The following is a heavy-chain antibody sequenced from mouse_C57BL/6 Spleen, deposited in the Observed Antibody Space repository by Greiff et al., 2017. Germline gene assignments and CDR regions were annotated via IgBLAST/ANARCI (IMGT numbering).Heavy chain of an antibody. Sequence: VQLQQPGAELVKPGASVKMSCKASGYTFTSYWITWVKQRPGQGLEWIGDIYPGSGSTNYNEKFKSKATLTVDTSSSTAYMQLSSLTSEDSAVYYCARREDYYGSSSSWYFDVWGTGTTVTVSS. J-gene: IGHJ1*03. CDR3: ARREDYYGSSSSWYFDV. CDR1: GYTFTSYW. D-gene: IGHD1-1*01. V-gene: IGHV1-55*01. CDR2: IYPGSGST.